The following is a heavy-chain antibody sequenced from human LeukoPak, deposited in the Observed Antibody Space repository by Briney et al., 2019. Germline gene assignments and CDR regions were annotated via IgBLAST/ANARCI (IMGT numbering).Heavy chain of an antibody. CDR1: GFTFSSYS. J-gene: IGHJ4*02. CDR3: ASESGSGSSAFDY. Sequence: PGGSLRLSCAASGFTFSSYSMNWVRQAPGKRLEWVSSISSSSSYIYYADSVKGRFTISRDNAKNSLYLQMNSLRAEDTAVYYCASESGSGSSAFDYWGQGTLVTVSS. V-gene: IGHV3-21*01. D-gene: IGHD3-10*01. CDR2: ISSSSSYI.